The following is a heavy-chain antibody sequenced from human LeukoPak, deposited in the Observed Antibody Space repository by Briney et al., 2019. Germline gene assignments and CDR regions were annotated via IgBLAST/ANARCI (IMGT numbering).Heavy chain of an antibody. CDR2: IYYSGST. J-gene: IGHJ5*02. CDR1: GGSISSSSYY. Sequence: SETLSLTCTVSGGSISSSSYYWGWIRQPPGKGLEWIGSIYYSGSTYYNPSLKSRVTISVDTSKYQFSLKLSSVTAADTAVYYCARGNDYDFLSGYCFWFDPWGQGTLVTVSS. CDR3: ARGNDYDFLSGYCFWFDP. V-gene: IGHV4-39*01. D-gene: IGHD3-3*01.